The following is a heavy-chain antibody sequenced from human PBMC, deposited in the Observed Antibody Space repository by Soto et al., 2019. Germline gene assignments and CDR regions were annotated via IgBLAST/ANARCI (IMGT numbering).Heavy chain of an antibody. Sequence: GGSLRLSCAASGFAFSNAWINWVRHVPGKGLEWVGRIKSKALGGTTDFAAPVRGRFAITRDDSRNVAYMQMNSLYTEDTAVYYCTTDSYSTMIEVRFDYWGHGTLVTVSS. CDR3: TTDSYSTMIEVRFDY. J-gene: IGHJ4*01. CDR2: IKSKALGGTT. V-gene: IGHV3-15*07. D-gene: IGHD3-22*01. CDR1: GFAFSNAW.